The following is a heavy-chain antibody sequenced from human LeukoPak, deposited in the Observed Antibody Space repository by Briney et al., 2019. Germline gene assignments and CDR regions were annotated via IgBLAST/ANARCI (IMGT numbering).Heavy chain of an antibody. CDR1: GYSFTTYW. V-gene: IGHV5-51*01. CDR3: AKRDGYNSNYFDY. CDR2: IYPGDSDT. Sequence: GESLKISCEGSGYSFTTYWVGWVRQMPGKGLEWMGVIYPGDSDTRYSPSFQGQVTISADKSISTAYLQMNSLRAEDTAVYYCAKRDGYNSNYFDYWGQGTLVTASS. J-gene: IGHJ4*02. D-gene: IGHD5-24*01.